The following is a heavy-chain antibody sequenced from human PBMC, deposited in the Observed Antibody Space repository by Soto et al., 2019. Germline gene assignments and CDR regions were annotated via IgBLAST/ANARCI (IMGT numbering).Heavy chain of an antibody. V-gene: IGHV1-69*13. J-gene: IGHJ6*02. CDR3: ARGPEINYYDSSGYPTPSQYYSYYGMDV. CDR1: VGTFSIYA. CDR2: IIPIFGTA. Sequence: SSVKVSCKAAVGTFSIYAISWVRQAHGQGLEWMGGIIPIFGTANYAQKFQGRVTITADESTSTAYMELSSLRSEDTAVYYCARGPEINYYDSSGYPTPSQYYSYYGMDVWGQGTTVTVSS. D-gene: IGHD3-22*01.